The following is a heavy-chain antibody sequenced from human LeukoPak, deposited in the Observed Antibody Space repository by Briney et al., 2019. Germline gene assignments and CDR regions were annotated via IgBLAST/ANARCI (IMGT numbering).Heavy chain of an antibody. CDR2: IIPIFGTA. V-gene: IGHV1-69*13. CDR1: GGTFSSYA. Sequence: SVKVSCKASGGTFSSYAISWVRQAPGQRLEWMGGIIPIFGTANYAQKFQCRVTITADESTSTAYMELSSLRSEDTAVYYCARELMGYYYGSGSYSPGYWGQGTLVTVSS. CDR3: ARELMGYYYGSGSYSPGY. D-gene: IGHD3-10*01. J-gene: IGHJ4*02.